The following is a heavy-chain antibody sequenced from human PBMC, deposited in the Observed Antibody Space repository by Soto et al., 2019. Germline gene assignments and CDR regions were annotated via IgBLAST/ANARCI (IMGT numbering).Heavy chain of an antibody. V-gene: IGHV3-23*01. CDR1: GFTFSSYA. J-gene: IGHJ6*02. D-gene: IGHD5-12*01. Sequence: GGSLRLSCAASGFTFSSYAMSWVRQAPGKGLEWGSAISGSGGSTYYADSVKGRFTISRDNSKNTLYLQMNSLRAEDTAVYYCAKDTYSGYEVYYYYYGMDVWGQGTTVTVSS. CDR2: ISGSGGST. CDR3: AKDTYSGYEVYYYYYGMDV.